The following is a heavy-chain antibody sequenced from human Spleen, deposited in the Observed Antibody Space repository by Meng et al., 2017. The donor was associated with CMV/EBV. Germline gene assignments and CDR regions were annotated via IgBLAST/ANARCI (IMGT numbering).Heavy chain of an antibody. CDR3: AKPEAVGC. CDR1: GFTFSSYG. J-gene: IGHJ4*02. V-gene: IGHV3-64*02. CDR2: ISSNGGST. D-gene: IGHD6-19*01. Sequence: GESLKISCAASGFTFSSYGMHWGRQAPGKGLEYVSTISSNGGSTYYAESVKGRFTISRDNSKNTLYLQTNSLKTEDTAVYYCAKPEAVGCWGQGTLVTVSS.